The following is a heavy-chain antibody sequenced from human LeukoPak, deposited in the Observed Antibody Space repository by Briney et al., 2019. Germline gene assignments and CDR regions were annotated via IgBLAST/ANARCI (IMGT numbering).Heavy chain of an antibody. V-gene: IGHV1-2*02. CDR2: INPNSGGT. Sequence: GASVKVSCKASGYTFTGYYMHWVRQAPGQGLEGMGWINPNSGGTNYAQKFQGRVTMTRDTSISTAYMELSRLRSDDTAVYYCARDPLVNYYYDRSGYPDYWGQGTLVTVSS. J-gene: IGHJ4*02. D-gene: IGHD3-22*01. CDR1: GYTFTGYY. CDR3: ARDPLVNYYYDRSGYPDY.